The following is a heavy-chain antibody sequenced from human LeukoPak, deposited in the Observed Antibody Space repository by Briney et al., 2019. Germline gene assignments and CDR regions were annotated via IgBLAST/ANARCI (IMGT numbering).Heavy chain of an antibody. CDR3: ARDQKVGTTATYTPFDP. CDR1: GYSFNSYG. D-gene: IGHD1-26*01. CDR2: INTYKGNT. V-gene: IGHV1-18*01. J-gene: IGHJ5*02. Sequence: GASVKVSRKASGYSFNSYGISWVRQAPGQGLEWMGWINTYKGNTNYAQKFQGRVSMTTDRSTSTAYLELRSLRSDDTAVYYCARDQKVGTTATYTPFDPWGQGTLVTVSS.